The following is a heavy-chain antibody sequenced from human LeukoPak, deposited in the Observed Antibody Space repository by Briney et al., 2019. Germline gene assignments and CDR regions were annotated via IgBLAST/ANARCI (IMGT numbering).Heavy chain of an antibody. CDR3: ARGSHAPFDY. CDR1: GFTFYDYG. Sequence: GGSLRLSCAGSGFTFYDYGMSWARQAPGKGLEWVSGISGNGGSTGYVDSVKGRFTIFRDNAKNSLYLQMNSLRAEDTALYYCARGSHAPFDYWGQGTLVTVSS. CDR2: ISGNGGST. J-gene: IGHJ4*02. D-gene: IGHD6-19*01. V-gene: IGHV3-20*04.